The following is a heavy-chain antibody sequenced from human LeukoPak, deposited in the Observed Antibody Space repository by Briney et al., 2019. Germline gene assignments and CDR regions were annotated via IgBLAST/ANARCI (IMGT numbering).Heavy chain of an antibody. J-gene: IGHJ1*01. Sequence: ASVKVSCKASGYTFTTYDINWVRQATGQGLQWMGWINPNSGNTGYAQKFQGRITITRNTSISTVYMELSSLRSEDTAVYYCARGPPTAQYFQHWGQGALVTVSS. V-gene: IGHV1-8*03. CDR2: INPNSGNT. CDR3: ARGPPTAQYFQH. D-gene: IGHD1-1*01. CDR1: GYTFTTYD.